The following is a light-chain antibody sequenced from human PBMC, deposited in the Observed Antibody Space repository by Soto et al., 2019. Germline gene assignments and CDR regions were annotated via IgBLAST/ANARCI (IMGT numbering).Light chain of an antibody. Sequence: EIVMTQSPATLSVSPGERATLSCRASQSVSSNLAWYQQKPGQAPRRLIDGASTRATGIPARFSGSGSGTEVTLTISRLQSEDFAVYYCQQYNNWRPWAFGQGTKVEIK. V-gene: IGKV3-15*01. J-gene: IGKJ1*01. CDR1: QSVSSN. CDR3: QQYNNWRPWA. CDR2: GAS.